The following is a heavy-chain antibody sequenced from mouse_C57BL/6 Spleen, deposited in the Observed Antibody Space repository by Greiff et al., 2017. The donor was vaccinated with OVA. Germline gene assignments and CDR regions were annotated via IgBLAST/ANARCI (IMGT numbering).Heavy chain of an antibody. J-gene: IGHJ3*01. CDR1: GYTFTSYG. Sequence: QVQLQQSGAELARPGASVKLSCKASGYTFTSYGISWVKQSTGQGLEWIGEIYPRSGNTYYNEKFKGKATLTADKSSSTAYMELRSLTSEDSAVYVCAIPPALTTVVTPFAYWGQGTMVTVSS. V-gene: IGHV1-81*01. CDR3: AIPPALTTVVTPFAY. D-gene: IGHD1-1*01. CDR2: IYPRSGNT.